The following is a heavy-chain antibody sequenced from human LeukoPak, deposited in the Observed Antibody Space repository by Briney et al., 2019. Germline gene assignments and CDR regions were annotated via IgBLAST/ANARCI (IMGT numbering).Heavy chain of an antibody. D-gene: IGHD4-17*01. CDR3: ARVDYGDSYFDY. J-gene: IGHJ4*02. V-gene: IGHV1-3*01. CDR2: INAGNGNT. Sequence: ASVKVSCKASGYTFTSYAMHWVRQAPGQRLEWMGWINAGNGNTKYSQKFQGRVTITRDTSASTAYTELSSLRSEDTAVYYCARVDYGDSYFDYWGQGTLVTVSS. CDR1: GYTFTSYA.